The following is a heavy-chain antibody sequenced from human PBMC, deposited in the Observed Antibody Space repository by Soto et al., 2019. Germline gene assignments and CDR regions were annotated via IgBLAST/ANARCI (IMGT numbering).Heavy chain of an antibody. CDR1: GFTFCNAW. Sequence: WGSLRLSCAASGFTFCNAWMNWVRQAPGKGLEWVGRIKSKTDGGTTDYAAPVKGRFTISRDDSKNTLYLQMNSLKTEDTAVYYCTTPVLELRPSDYWGQGTLVTVSS. D-gene: IGHD1-7*01. V-gene: IGHV3-15*07. CDR3: TTPVLELRPSDY. CDR2: IKSKTDGGTT. J-gene: IGHJ4*02.